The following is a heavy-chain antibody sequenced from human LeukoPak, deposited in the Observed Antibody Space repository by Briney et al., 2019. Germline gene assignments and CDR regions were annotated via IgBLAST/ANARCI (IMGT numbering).Heavy chain of an antibody. CDR2: VGPSGTRT. CDR3: ARDRAFDSSGWYDY. V-gene: IGHV3-23*01. CDR1: GFTFSNHG. D-gene: IGHD6-19*01. J-gene: IGHJ4*02. Sequence: GGSLRLSCAASGFTFSNHGMNWVRQAPGMGLEWVSGVGPSGTRTYYADSVKGRFTISRDNAKNSLYLQMNSLRAEDTAVYYCARDRAFDSSGWYDYWGQGTLVTVSS.